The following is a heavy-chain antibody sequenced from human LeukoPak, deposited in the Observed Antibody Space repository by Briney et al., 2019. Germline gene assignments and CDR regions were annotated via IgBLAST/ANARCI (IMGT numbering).Heavy chain of an antibody. CDR2: INRNGGST. J-gene: IGHJ6*03. CDR1: GFTFDDYG. V-gene: IGHV3-20*04. CDR3: ARYLRKLYGVGGDYYFYMDV. Sequence: GGSLRLSCTPSGFTFDDYGMNWVRETPGKELEWVSGINRNGGSTGYEDSVKGRFTISRDNAKNSLYLQMNSLRAEDTALYYCARYLRKLYGVGGDYYFYMDVWGKGITVTVSS. D-gene: IGHD3-16*01.